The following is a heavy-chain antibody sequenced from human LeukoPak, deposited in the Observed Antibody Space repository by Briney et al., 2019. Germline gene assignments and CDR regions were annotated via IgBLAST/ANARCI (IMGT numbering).Heavy chain of an antibody. CDR3: ARAGTNYYGSGSYYYYYMDV. CDR2: INHSGST. CDR1: GGSFSGYY. J-gene: IGHJ6*03. V-gene: IGHV4-34*01. Sequence: SETLSLTCAVYGGSFSGYYWSWIPQPPGKGLEWIGEINHSGSTNYNPSLKSRVTISVDTSKNQFSLKLSSVTAADTAVYYCARAGTNYYGSGSYYYYYMDVWGKGTTVTVSS. D-gene: IGHD3-10*01.